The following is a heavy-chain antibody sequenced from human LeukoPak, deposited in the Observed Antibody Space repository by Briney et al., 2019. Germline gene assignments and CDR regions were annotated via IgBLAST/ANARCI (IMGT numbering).Heavy chain of an antibody. CDR3: ARAFRARYFDL. D-gene: IGHD2/OR15-2a*01. Sequence: SETLSLTCTVSGGSITTTSYYWGWMRQPPGKGLEWIGIIYYSGSTYYNPSLKGRVTISVDTSKNQFSLKLSSVTATDAAVYYCARAFRARYFDLWGRGTLVTVSS. V-gene: IGHV4-39*01. CDR1: GGSITTTSYY. CDR2: IYYSGST. J-gene: IGHJ2*01.